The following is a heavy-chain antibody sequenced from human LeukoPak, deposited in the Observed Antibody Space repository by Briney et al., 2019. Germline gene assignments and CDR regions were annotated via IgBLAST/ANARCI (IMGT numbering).Heavy chain of an antibody. Sequence: PGGSLRLSCAASGFTFSSYWMSWVRQAPGKGLEWVANIKHDGSEKYYVDSVKGRFTISRDNAKNSLYLQMNSLRAEDTAVYYCAREQGYSSSWYTGYYYYYMDVWGKGTTVTVSS. V-gene: IGHV3-7*01. J-gene: IGHJ6*03. CDR3: AREQGYSSSWYTGYYYYYMDV. D-gene: IGHD6-13*01. CDR2: IKHDGSEK. CDR1: GFTFSSYW.